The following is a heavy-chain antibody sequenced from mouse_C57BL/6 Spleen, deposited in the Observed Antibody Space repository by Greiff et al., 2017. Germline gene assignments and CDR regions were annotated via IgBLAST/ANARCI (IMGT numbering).Heavy chain of an antibody. V-gene: IGHV1-15*01. CDR1: GYTFTDYE. Sequence: QVQLQQSGAELVRPGASVTLSCKASGYTFTDYEMHWVKQTPVHGLEWIGAIDPETGGTAYNPKFKGKAILTADKSSSTAYMELRSLTSEDAAVYYCTRPYDYGAMDYWGQGTSVTVSS. CDR2: IDPETGGT. J-gene: IGHJ4*01. D-gene: IGHD2-4*01. CDR3: TRPYDYGAMDY.